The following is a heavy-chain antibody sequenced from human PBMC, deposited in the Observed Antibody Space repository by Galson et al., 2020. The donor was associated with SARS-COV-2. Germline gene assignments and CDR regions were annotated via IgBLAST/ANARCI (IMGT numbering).Heavy chain of an antibody. CDR1: GFAFSAYT. D-gene: IGHD1-26*01. J-gene: IGHJ6*02. CDR2: ISRSGTYI. V-gene: IGHV3-21*01. CDR3: ARDASWAMFGMDV. Sequence: GGSLRLSCAASGFAFSAYTINWVRQAPGKGLEWVSSISRSGTYIYYADSVKGRFTISRDNTKISLSLQMNSLRAEDTAVYYCARDASWAMFGMDVWGQGTTVTVSS.